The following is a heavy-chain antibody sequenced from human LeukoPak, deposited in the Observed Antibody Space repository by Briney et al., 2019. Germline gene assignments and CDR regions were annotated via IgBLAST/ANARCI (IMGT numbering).Heavy chain of an antibody. J-gene: IGHJ6*03. CDR1: GFTFDDYG. CDR2: INWNGGST. CDR3: AKGRYRGQTYMDV. D-gene: IGHD2-2*02. V-gene: IGHV3-20*04. Sequence: GGSLRLSCAASGFTFDDYGMSWVRQAPGKGLEWVSGINWNGGSTTYADSAKGRFIISRDNAKKSLYLQMNSLRTEDTALYCCAKGRYRGQTYMDVWGKGTTVTVSS.